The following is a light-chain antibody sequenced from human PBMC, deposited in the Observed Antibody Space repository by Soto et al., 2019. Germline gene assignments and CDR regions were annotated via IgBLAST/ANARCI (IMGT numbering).Light chain of an antibody. J-gene: IGLJ1*01. V-gene: IGLV2-11*01. Sequence: QSALTQPRSVSGSPGQSVTISCTGTSSDIGGYNYVSWYQQHPGKAPKLMIYDVIKRPSGVPDRFSGSKSGNTASLTIYGLQAEDEADCYCCSYAGSYTHVFGTGTKLTVL. CDR2: DVI. CDR3: CSYAGSYTHV. CDR1: SSDIGGYNY.